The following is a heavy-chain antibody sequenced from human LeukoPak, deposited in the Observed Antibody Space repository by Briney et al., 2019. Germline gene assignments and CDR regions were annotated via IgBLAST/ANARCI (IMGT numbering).Heavy chain of an antibody. J-gene: IGHJ5*02. CDR3: ARDRPHNWFDP. CDR1: GFTFSSYW. D-gene: IGHD6-6*01. CDR2: INNDGSNT. Sequence: PGGSLRLSCVASGFTFSSYWMHWVRQAPGKGLVRVSRINNDGSNTIYADSVEGRFTVSRDNAKNTLYLQMNSLRVEDTAVYYCARDRPHNWFDPWGQGTLVTVSS. V-gene: IGHV3-74*01.